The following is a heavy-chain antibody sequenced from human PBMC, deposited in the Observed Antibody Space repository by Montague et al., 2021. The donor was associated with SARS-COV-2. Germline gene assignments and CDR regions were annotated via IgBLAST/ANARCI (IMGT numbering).Heavy chain of an antibody. V-gene: IGHV4-59*01. CDR2: IYSSGIT. Sequence: SETLSLTCSVSGDPMNGYYWSWIRQSPGRGLEWIGYIYSSGITNYNPSLKTRLTISVDTSKNRFPLKLNSVTDADTAIYYCARNMLGGATFDLWGQGTLVTVSS. CDR1: GDPMNGYY. CDR3: ARNMLGGATFDL. J-gene: IGHJ4*02. D-gene: IGHD1-26*01.